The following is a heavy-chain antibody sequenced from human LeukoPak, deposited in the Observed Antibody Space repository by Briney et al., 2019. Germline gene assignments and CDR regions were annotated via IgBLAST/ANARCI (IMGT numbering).Heavy chain of an antibody. Sequence: SETLSLTCAVYGGSFSGYYWSWIRQPPGKGLEWIGEINHSGSTNYNPSLKRGVTISVDTSKNQFSLKLSSVTAADTAVYYCASQDQQLVLLPPHWFDPWGQGTLVTVSS. J-gene: IGHJ5*02. CDR1: GGSFSGYY. CDR2: INHSGST. V-gene: IGHV4-34*01. D-gene: IGHD6-13*01. CDR3: ASQDQQLVLLPPHWFDP.